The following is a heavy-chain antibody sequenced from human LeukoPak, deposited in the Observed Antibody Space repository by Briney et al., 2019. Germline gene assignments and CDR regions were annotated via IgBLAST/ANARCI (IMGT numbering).Heavy chain of an antibody. CDR3: ATLARDCSQGVCSFDP. CDR2: ISPGDSDT. Sequence: PGESLKISCKGSGYSFTNYWIAWVRQMPGKGLEWMGIISPGDSDTKYSPSFQGQVTISADKSIRTAYLQWSSLQASDTAMYYCATLARDCSQGVCSFDPLGQGTLVTVSS. J-gene: IGHJ5*02. V-gene: IGHV5-51*01. CDR1: GYSFTNYW. D-gene: IGHD2-15*01.